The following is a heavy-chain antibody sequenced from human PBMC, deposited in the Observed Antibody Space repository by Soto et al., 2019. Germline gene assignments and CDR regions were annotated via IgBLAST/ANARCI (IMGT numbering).Heavy chain of an antibody. V-gene: IGHV4-30-4*01. CDR1: GGSISSGDYY. Sequence: QVQLQESGPGLVKPSQTLSLTCTVSGGSISSGDYYWSWIRQPPGKGLEWIGYIYYSGSTYYNQSLKSRVTISVDTSKSQFSLKLSSVTAADTAVYYCARTPMTTVSALDYWGQGTLVNVSS. J-gene: IGHJ4*02. D-gene: IGHD4-4*01. CDR3: ARTPMTTVSALDY. CDR2: IYYSGST.